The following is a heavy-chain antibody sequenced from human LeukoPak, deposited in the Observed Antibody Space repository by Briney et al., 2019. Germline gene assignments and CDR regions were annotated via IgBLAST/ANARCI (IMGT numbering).Heavy chain of an antibody. CDR2: ISGSGGST. J-gene: IGHJ4*02. Sequence: GGSLRLSCAASGFTFSIYAMSWVRQAPGKGLEWVSAISGSGGSTYYADSVKGRFTISRDNSKNTLYLQMNSLRAEDTAVYYCAREMGLNIVATFGYWGQGTLVTVSS. V-gene: IGHV3-23*01. D-gene: IGHD5-12*01. CDR3: AREMGLNIVATFGY. CDR1: GFTFSIYA.